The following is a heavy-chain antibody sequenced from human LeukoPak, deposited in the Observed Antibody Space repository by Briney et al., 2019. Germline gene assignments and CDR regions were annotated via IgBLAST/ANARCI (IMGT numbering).Heavy chain of an antibody. CDR1: GFTFSSYA. CDR3: ARSGWLQLLYFDY. Sequence: GGSLRLSCAASGFTFSSYAMHWFGQAPGRGRDGWAVTSYDGSKKYYADSVKGRFTVSRDNSKNTLYLQMNGLRAEDTAVYYCARSGWLQLLYFDYWGQGNLVTVSS. J-gene: IGHJ4*02. V-gene: IGHV3-30-3*01. CDR2: TSYDGSKK. D-gene: IGHD5-24*01.